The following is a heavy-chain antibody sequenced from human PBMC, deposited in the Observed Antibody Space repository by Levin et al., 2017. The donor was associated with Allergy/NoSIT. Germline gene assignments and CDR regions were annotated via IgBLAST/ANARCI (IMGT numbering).Heavy chain of an antibody. D-gene: IGHD1-26*01. CDR1: GFTFSPYW. CDR2: TKEDGSEI. Sequence: GGSLRLSCAASGFTFSPYWLRWVRQAPGKGLEWVATTKEDGSEIYYVDSVRGRFPISRDNAKNSLYVQMNSLRAEDTAIYYCAKPSFNSGSYYDYWGQGTLVTVSS. J-gene: IGHJ4*02. CDR3: AKPSFNSGSYYDY. V-gene: IGHV3-7*01.